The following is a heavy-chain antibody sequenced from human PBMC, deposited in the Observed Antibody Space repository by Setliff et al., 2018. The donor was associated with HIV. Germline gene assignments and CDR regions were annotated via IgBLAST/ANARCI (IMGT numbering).Heavy chain of an antibody. CDR3: ARAGIWNYYFDY. Sequence: ASVKVSCKASGYTFTSYYFHWVRQAPGQRLEWMGWINAGNGKTRYSQKFQGRVTITRDTSASTAYMELSSLRSEDMAVYYCARAGIWNYYFDYWGQGTLVTVSS. J-gene: IGHJ4*02. CDR1: GYTFTSYY. D-gene: IGHD1-7*01. V-gene: IGHV1-3*01. CDR2: INAGNGKT.